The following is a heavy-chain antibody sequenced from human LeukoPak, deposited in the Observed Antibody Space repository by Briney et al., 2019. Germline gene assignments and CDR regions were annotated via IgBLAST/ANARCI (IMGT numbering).Heavy chain of an antibody. CDR1: DLTVSDYY. CDR3: ARDISGGTFDY. D-gene: IGHD1-26*01. J-gene: IGHJ4*02. V-gene: IGHV3-53*01. CDR2: ISNGGVT. Sequence: GALRLSCATSDLTVSDYYMSWVRQAPRRGPEWVSVISNGGVTYYADSVKGRFTISRDDSNDTVYLQMNNVRPEDTAVYYCARDISGGTFDYWGQGTLVTVSS.